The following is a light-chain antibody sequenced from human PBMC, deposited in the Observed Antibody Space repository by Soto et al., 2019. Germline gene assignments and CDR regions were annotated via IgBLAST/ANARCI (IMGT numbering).Light chain of an antibody. J-gene: IGLJ1*01. Sequence: QSALTQPASVSGSPGQSITISCTGTSSDVGGYNYVSWYQQHPGKAPKLMIYDVSNRPSGVSNRFSGSKSGNTGSLTISGLQAEDEADYYCSSYTSSSTVVFGTGTKLTVL. CDR2: DVS. CDR3: SSYTSSSTVV. CDR1: SSDVGGYNY. V-gene: IGLV2-14*01.